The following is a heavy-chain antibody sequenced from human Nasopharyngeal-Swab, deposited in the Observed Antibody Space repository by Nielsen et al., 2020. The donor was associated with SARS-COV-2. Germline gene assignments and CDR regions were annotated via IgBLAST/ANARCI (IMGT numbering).Heavy chain of an antibody. CDR3: ARSGEYPYYYYYMDV. J-gene: IGHJ6*03. CDR1: GGSISSYY. CDR2: IYYSGST. Sequence: SETLSLTCPVSGGSISSYYWSWIRQPPGKGLEWIGYIYYSGSTNYNPSLKSRVTISVDTSKNQFSLKLSSVTAADTAVYYCARSGEYPYYYYYMDVWGKGTTVTVSS. D-gene: IGHD3-10*01. V-gene: IGHV4-59*08.